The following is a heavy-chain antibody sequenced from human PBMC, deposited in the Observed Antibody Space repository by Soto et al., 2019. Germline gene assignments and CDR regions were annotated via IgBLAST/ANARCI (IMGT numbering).Heavy chain of an antibody. Sequence: LRLSCAASGFTFSSYAMSWVRQAPGKGLEWVSAISGSGGSTYYADSVKGRFTISRDNSKNTLYLQMNSLRAEDTAVYYCAKSPSVSGYYQPLDYWGQGTLVTV. V-gene: IGHV3-23*01. CDR3: AKSPSVSGYYQPLDY. CDR2: ISGSGGST. J-gene: IGHJ4*02. D-gene: IGHD3-22*01. CDR1: GFTFSSYA.